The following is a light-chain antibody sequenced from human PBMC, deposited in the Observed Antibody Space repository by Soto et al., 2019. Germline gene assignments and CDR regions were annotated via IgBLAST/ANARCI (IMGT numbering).Light chain of an antibody. CDR3: QHYYSYPYT. V-gene: IGKV1-8*01. CDR2: AAS. Sequence: AIRMTQSPSSLSASTGDRVTITCRASQDISTYLAWFQQRPGKAPKLLIYAASVLQSGVPSRFSGSGSGTDFTLTISSLQSEDFAAYYCQHYYSYPYTFGQGTKLEIK. CDR1: QDISTY. J-gene: IGKJ2*01.